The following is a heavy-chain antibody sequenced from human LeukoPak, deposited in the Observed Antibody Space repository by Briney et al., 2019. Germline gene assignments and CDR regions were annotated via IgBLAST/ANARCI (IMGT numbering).Heavy chain of an antibody. CDR1: GFTVSSNY. D-gene: IGHD3-22*01. CDR2: ISSSGST. J-gene: IGHJ3*02. Sequence: PGGSLRLSCAASGFTVSSNYMSWVRQAPGKGLEWVSVISSSGSTYYADSVKGRFTISRDKSKNTLYLQMNSLRAEDTAVYYCARGGDSSGSIRSAFDIWGQGTMVTVSS. V-gene: IGHV3-53*01. CDR3: ARGGDSSGSIRSAFDI.